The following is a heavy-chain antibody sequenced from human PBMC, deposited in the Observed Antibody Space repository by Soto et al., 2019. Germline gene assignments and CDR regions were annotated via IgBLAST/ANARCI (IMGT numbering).Heavy chain of an antibody. V-gene: IGHV3-13*01. CDR1: GFTFSSYD. D-gene: IGHD1-7*01. J-gene: IGHJ6*03. CDR2: IGTAGDT. Sequence: GGSLRLSCAASGFTFSSYDMHWVRQATGKGLEWVSAIGTAGDTYYPGSVKGRFTISRENAKNSLYLQMNSLRAGDTAVYYCARAHLALPYYYHYMDVWGKGTTVTVSS. CDR3: ARAHLALPYYYHYMDV.